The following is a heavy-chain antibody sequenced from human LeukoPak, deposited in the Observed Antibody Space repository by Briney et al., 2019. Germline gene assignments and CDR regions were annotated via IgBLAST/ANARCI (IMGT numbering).Heavy chain of an antibody. CDR1: GFTFSSYE. CDR2: ISSSGSTI. V-gene: IGHV3-48*03. Sequence: PGGSLRLSCAASGFTFSSYEMNWVRQAPGKGLEWVSYISSSGSTIYYADSVKGRFTISRDNAKNSLYLQMNSLRAEDTAVYYCAGARGSSKIYDGWGQGTLVTVSS. D-gene: IGHD6-6*01. CDR3: AGARGSSKIYDG. J-gene: IGHJ4*02.